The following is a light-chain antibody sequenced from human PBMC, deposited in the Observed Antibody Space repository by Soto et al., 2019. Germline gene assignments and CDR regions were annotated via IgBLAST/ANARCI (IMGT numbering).Light chain of an antibody. CDR1: NIGSKS. CDR2: DDS. J-gene: IGLJ1*01. Sequence: SYELTQPPSVSVAPGQTARITCGGNNIGSKSVHWYQHKPGQDPVLVVYDDSDRPSGIPERFSGSNSGNTATLTISRVEAGDEADYYCQVWDSSSDQDVFGTGTKLTVL. CDR3: QVWDSSSDQDV. V-gene: IGLV3-21*02.